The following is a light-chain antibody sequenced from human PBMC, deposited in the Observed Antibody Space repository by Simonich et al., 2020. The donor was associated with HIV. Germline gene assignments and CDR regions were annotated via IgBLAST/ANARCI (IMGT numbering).Light chain of an antibody. CDR3: CSYAGSYTFWV. V-gene: IGLV2-11*01. CDR2: DVS. CDR1: ISDVGSSNF. J-gene: IGLJ3*02. Sequence: QSVLTQPASMSGYPGQSITISCTGTISDVGSSNFVSWYQQHPDKATKLMIYDVSKRPSGVPDRFSGSKSGNTASLTISGLQAEDEADYYCCSYAGSYTFWVFGGGTKLTVL.